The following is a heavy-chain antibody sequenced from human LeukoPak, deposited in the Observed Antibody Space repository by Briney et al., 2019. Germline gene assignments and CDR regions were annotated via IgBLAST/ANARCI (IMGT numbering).Heavy chain of an antibody. D-gene: IGHD1-26*01. J-gene: IGHJ4*02. V-gene: IGHV3-7*01. CDR3: ARGGGYSGSFNDY. CDR1: GFTFSSYW. CDR2: IKPDGRQK. Sequence: GGSLRLSCAASGFTFSSYWMSWVSQAPRKGLEWVAKIKPDGRQKYYVDSVKGRFIIPRDKAKNSLYLQMNSLRAEDTAVYYCARGGGYSGSFNDYWGQGTLVTVSS.